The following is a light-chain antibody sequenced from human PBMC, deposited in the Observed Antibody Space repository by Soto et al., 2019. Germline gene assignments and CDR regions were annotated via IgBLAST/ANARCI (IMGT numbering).Light chain of an antibody. CDR2: GAS. CDR3: QQYETSPRT. CDR1: QSVSSNF. J-gene: IGKJ1*01. V-gene: IGKV3-20*01. Sequence: EIVLRQSPGTLSLSAGERTTLSCRASQSVSSNFLDWYQQKPGQAPRLLIYGASSRATGIPDRFSGSGSGTDFTLTISRLEPEDFAVYYCQQYETSPRTFGQGTKVDIK.